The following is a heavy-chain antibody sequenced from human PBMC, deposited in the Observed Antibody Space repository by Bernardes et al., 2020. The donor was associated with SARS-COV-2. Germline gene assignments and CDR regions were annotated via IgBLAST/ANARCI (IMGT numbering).Heavy chain of an antibody. CDR2: ISYDGSNK. J-gene: IGHJ4*02. CDR1: GFTFSSYA. Sequence: SLRLSCAASGFTFSSYAMHWVRQAPGKGLEWVAVISYDGSNKYYADSVKGRFTISRDNSKNTLYLQMNSLRAEDTAVYYCARDSALGSQLLYGDFDYWGQGTLVTVSS. V-gene: IGHV3-30-3*01. CDR3: ARDSALGSQLLYGDFDY. D-gene: IGHD2-2*02.